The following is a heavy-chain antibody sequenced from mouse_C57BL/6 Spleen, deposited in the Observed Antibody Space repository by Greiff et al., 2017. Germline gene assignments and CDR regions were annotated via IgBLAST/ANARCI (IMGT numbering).Heavy chain of an antibody. D-gene: IGHD1-1*01. CDR3: AREDGSRKYYAMDY. CDR1: GFTFSSYA. Sequence: EVKLVESGGGLVKPGGSLKLSCAASGFTFSSYAMSWVRQTPEKRLEWVATISDGGSYTYYPDNVKGRFTISRDNAKNNLYLQMSHLKSEDTAMYYCAREDGSRKYYAMDYWGQGTSVTVSS. CDR2: ISDGGSYT. J-gene: IGHJ4*01. V-gene: IGHV5-4*01.